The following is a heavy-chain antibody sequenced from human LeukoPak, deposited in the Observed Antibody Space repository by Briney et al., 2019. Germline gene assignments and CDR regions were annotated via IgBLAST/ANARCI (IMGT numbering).Heavy chain of an antibody. CDR1: GFTVSSNY. D-gene: IGHD5-12*01. V-gene: IGHV3-48*04. Sequence: GGSLRLSCAASGFTVSSNYMSWVRQAPGKGLEWVSYIDGTSRTIYYADSVKGRFTISRDNAKNSLYLQMNSLRAEDTAVYYCARDSGYDRVHYYMDVWGKGTTVTVSS. CDR2: IDGTSRTI. J-gene: IGHJ6*03. CDR3: ARDSGYDRVHYYMDV.